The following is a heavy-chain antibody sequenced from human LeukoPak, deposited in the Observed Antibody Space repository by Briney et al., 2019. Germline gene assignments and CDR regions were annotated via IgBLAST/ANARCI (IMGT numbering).Heavy chain of an antibody. CDR1: GFTFSSYA. J-gene: IGHJ4*02. V-gene: IGHV3-23*01. CDR2: ISGSGGST. D-gene: IGHD6-19*01. CDR3: AKDLLLEQWLPAGS. Sequence: GGSLRLSCAASGFTFSSYAMSWVRQAPGKGLEWVSAISGSGGSTYYADSVKGRFTISRDNSKNTLYLQMNSLRAEDTAVYYCAKDLLLEQWLPAGSWGQGTLVTVSS.